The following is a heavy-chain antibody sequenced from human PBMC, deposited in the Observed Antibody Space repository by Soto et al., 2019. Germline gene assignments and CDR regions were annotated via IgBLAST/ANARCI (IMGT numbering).Heavy chain of an antibody. V-gene: IGHV3-23*01. Sequence: EVQLLESGGGSVQPGGSLRLSCAASGFTFSSYAMSWVRQAPGKGLEWVSAISGSGGSTYYADSVKGRFTISRDNSKNTLYLQMNSLRAEDTAVYYCAKYYDILTGYLDYWGQGTLVTVSS. CDR3: AKYYDILTGYLDY. D-gene: IGHD3-9*01. CDR2: ISGSGGST. CDR1: GFTFSSYA. J-gene: IGHJ4*02.